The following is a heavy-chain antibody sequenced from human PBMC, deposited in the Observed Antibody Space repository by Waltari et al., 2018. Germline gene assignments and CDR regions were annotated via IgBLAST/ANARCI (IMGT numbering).Heavy chain of an antibody. J-gene: IGHJ4*02. Sequence: EVQLVESGGGLVQPGASLRPPCAASGFTGSNYYTHWVRQGPGKGLVWISRINNGGGSSTTYADSVKGRFTISKDNAKNTVYLQMNSLRAEDTAVYHCARGGQLALDYWGQGTLVTVSS. CDR2: INNGGGSST. CDR3: ARGGQLALDY. V-gene: IGHV3-74*01. CDR1: GFTGSNYY. D-gene: IGHD6-6*01.